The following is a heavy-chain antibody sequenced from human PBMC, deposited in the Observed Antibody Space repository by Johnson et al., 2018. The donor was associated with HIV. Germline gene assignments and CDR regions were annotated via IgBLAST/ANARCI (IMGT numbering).Heavy chain of an antibody. D-gene: IGHD1-26*01. J-gene: IGHJ3*02. CDR1: GFTFSNYA. CDR2: ISYDGTDK. CDR3: AREGAWEVRPWAFDI. V-gene: IGHV3-30*04. Sequence: QEKLVESGGGVVQPGRSLRLSCAASGFTFSNYAMHWVRQAPGRGLEWVAVISYDGTDKYYADSVRGRFTISRDNSKNTLYLQMNSLRAEDTAVYYCAREGAWEVRPWAFDIWGQGTMVTVSS.